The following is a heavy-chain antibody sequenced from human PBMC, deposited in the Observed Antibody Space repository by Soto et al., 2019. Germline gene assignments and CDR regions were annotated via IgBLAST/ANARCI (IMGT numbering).Heavy chain of an antibody. J-gene: IGHJ6*02. CDR2: IYDSGST. D-gene: IGHD2-15*01. CDR3: ARHLTYCSAGSCYSDFPYYGMDV. Sequence: SETLSLTCTVSGGSISSYYWSWIRQPPGKGLEWIGYIYDSGSTNYNPSLKSRVTISVDTSKNQFSLKLSSVTAADTAVYYCARHLTYCSAGSCYSDFPYYGMDVWGQGTTVTVSS. V-gene: IGHV4-59*08. CDR1: GGSISSYY.